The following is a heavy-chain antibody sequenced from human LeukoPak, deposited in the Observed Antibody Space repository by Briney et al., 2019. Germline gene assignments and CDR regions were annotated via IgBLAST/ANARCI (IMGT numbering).Heavy chain of an antibody. Sequence: GGSLRLSCAASGFTFSSYAMSWVRQAPGKGLEWVSGISTSGGSSSYADSVKGRFTISRDNPRNTLYMQMNSLRAEDTALYHCAIMHPYYDGSGYWVQWGQGTLVTVSS. CDR2: ISTSGGSS. CDR3: AIMHPYYDGSGYWVQ. V-gene: IGHV3-23*01. CDR1: GFTFSSYA. D-gene: IGHD3-22*01. J-gene: IGHJ4*02.